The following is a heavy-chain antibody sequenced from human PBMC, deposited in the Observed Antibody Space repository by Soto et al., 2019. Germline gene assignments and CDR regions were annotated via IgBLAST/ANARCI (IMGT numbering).Heavy chain of an antibody. V-gene: IGHV3-23*01. CDR2: ISGSGGST. CDR1: GFTFSSYA. J-gene: IGHJ5*02. Sequence: GGSLRLSCAASGFTFSSYAMSWVRQAPGKGLEWVSAISGSGGSTYYADSVKGRFTISRDNSKNTLSLQMNSLRAEDTDEYYCARRFLAWFLYSNLFDPWGQGALVTSP. D-gene: IGHD3-3*01. CDR3: ARRFLAWFLYSNLFDP.